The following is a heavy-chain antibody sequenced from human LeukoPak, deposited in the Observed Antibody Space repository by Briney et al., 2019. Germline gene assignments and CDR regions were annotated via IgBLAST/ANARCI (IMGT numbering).Heavy chain of an antibody. Sequence: ASVKASCKVSGYTLTELSMHWVRQAPGKGLEWMGGFDPEDGETIYAQKFQGRVTTTEDTSTDTAYMELSSLRSEDTAVYYCATSSMDAFDIWGQGTMVTVSS. J-gene: IGHJ3*02. D-gene: IGHD2-2*01. V-gene: IGHV1-24*01. CDR2: FDPEDGET. CDR3: ATSSMDAFDI. CDR1: GYTLTELS.